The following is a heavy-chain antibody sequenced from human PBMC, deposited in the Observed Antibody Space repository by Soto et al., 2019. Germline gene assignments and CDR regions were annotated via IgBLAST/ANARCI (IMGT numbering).Heavy chain of an antibody. V-gene: IGHV3-30*18. CDR3: AKSSRSYYYYYGMDV. Sequence: QVQLVESGGGVVQPGKSLRLSCAASGLTLITYGRHWVRQARGKGLEWVAVISNDGSKKHYADSVKGRFTISRDDSENTVYLQMNSLRPDDTAVYYCAKSSRSYYYYYGMDVWGQGTTVTVSS. CDR2: ISNDGSKK. J-gene: IGHJ6*02. CDR1: GLTLITYG. D-gene: IGHD6-6*01.